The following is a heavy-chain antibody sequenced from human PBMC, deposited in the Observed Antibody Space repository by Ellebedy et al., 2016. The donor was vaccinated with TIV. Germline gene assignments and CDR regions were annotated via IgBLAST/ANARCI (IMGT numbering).Heavy chain of an antibody. Sequence: GESLKISCAASGFTFSNYAINWVRQAPGKGLEWVSAISGSGGSTYYADSVKGRFTISRDNSKNTLYLQMNSLRAEDTAVYYCAILIVVVPTPFDYWGQGTLVTVSS. V-gene: IGHV3-23*01. CDR2: ISGSGGST. CDR1: GFTFSNYA. J-gene: IGHJ4*02. D-gene: IGHD3-22*01. CDR3: AILIVVVPTPFDY.